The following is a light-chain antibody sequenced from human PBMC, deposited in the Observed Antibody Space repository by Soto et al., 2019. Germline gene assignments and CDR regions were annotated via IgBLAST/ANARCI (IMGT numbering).Light chain of an antibody. CDR2: DAS. V-gene: IGKV3-11*01. J-gene: IGKJ2*02. CDR1: QSVATY. CDR3: QHRTDWPPICT. Sequence: EIVLTQSPLTLALSPGERATLSCRASQSVATYLAWYQQRPGQAPRLLIYDASHRATGIPARFSGSGSGTDVTLTNSSLEPEDVAVYYCQHRTDWPPICTFGPGTKVEIK.